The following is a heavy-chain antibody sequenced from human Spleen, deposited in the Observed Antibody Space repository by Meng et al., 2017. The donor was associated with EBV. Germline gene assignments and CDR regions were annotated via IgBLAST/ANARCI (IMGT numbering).Heavy chain of an antibody. J-gene: IGHJ4*02. CDR3: AREGVTGFGSGDFDY. Sequence: QGQPQQSGPGLVKPPQHLSLPLAISGEGAFSKRAAWNWIRQSTLRGLEWLGRTYYRSKWYSDYALSVKSRVTITPDTPKNQFSLQLRSMTPDDTAVYYCAREGVTGFGSGDFDYWGQGSLVAVSS. D-gene: IGHD5-18*01. CDR1: GEGAFSKRAA. V-gene: IGHV6-1*01. CDR2: TYYRSKWYS.